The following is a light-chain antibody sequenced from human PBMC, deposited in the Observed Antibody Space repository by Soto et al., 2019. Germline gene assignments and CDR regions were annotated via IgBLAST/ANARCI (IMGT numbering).Light chain of an antibody. J-gene: IGKJ4*01. CDR3: QKLKSYPLT. V-gene: IGKV1-9*01. CDR2: AAS. Sequence: DIQLTQSPSFLSASVGDRVTFTCRASQVISNFLAWYQQKPGEAPKLLIYAASTLQSGVPSRFRGSGSWTEFTLTISSLQPGDSATYYFQKLKSYPLTFGEGTKVDIK. CDR1: QVISNF.